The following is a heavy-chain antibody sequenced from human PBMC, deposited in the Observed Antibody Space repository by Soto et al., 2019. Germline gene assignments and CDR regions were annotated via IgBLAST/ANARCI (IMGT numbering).Heavy chain of an antibody. Sequence: ASVKVSCKTTGYTFSSFGVSWVRQAPGHGREWVGWISSYSGGTNYAQKFQGRVTMTRDTSISTAYMELSRLRSDDTAVYYCARGLRYFDWLLPYYFDYWGQGXLVTVSS. CDR3: ARGLRYFDWLLPYYFDY. D-gene: IGHD3-9*01. CDR2: ISSYSGGT. J-gene: IGHJ4*02. CDR1: GYTFSSFG. V-gene: IGHV1-2*02.